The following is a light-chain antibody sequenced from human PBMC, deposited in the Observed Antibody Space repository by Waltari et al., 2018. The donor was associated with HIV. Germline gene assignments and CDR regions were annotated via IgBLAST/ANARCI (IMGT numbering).Light chain of an antibody. CDR3: GTWDSSLSAGV. CDR2: DNN. J-gene: IGLJ3*02. CDR1: SSNLGNNY. V-gene: IGLV1-51*01. Sequence: QSVLTQPPSVSAAPGQKVTISCPGSSSNLGNNYVSWYQPLPGTAPKLLIYDNNKRPSGIPDRFSGSKSGTSATLGITGLQTGDEADYYCGTWDSSLSAGVFGGGTKLTVL.